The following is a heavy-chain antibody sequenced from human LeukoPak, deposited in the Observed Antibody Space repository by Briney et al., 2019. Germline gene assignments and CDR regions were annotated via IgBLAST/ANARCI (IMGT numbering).Heavy chain of an antibody. D-gene: IGHD3-22*01. Sequence: ASVKVSCKASGYTFTDYYIHWVRQAPGQGPEWMGWLNSESGGAKYAQRFQARVTMTRDTSISTAYMELSRLRSDDTAVYYCARGSPITMIVVVGNWGQGTLVTVSS. V-gene: IGHV1-2*02. J-gene: IGHJ4*02. CDR3: ARGSPITMIVVVGN. CDR2: LNSESGGA. CDR1: GYTFTDYY.